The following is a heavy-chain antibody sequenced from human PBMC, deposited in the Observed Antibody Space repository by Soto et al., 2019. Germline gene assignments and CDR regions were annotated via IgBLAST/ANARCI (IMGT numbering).Heavy chain of an antibody. V-gene: IGHV3-7*03. Sequence: PGGSLRLSCAASGFTFSSYAMSWVRQAPGKGLEWVANIKQDESEKYYVDSVKGRFTISRDNAKNSLYLQMNSLRAEDTAVYYCARDLHPYPLRYFDYWGQGTLVTVSS. D-gene: IGHD2-2*01. CDR2: IKQDESEK. CDR1: GFTFSSYA. CDR3: ARDLHPYPLRYFDY. J-gene: IGHJ4*02.